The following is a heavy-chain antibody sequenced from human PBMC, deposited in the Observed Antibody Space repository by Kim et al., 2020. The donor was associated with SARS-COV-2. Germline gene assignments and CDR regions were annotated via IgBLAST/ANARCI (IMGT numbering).Heavy chain of an antibody. CDR2: STI. J-gene: IGHJ4*02. V-gene: IGHV3-48*02. CDR3: ARDNSGIDY. Sequence: STIYYADSVKGRFTISRDNAKNSLYLQMNSLRDEDTAVYYCARDNSGIDYWGQGTLVTVSS. D-gene: IGHD3-10*01.